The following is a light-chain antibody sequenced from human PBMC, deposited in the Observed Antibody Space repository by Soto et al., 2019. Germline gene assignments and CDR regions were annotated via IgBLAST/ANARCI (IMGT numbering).Light chain of an antibody. Sequence: QSALTQPASVSGSPGQSITISCTGTSSDVGGYNYVSWYQQHPGKAPKLMIYDVSNRPSGVSNRFSGSKSGNTASLTISGLQAEDEADYYCSSYTSSSNLDVVCGGGTKVTVL. J-gene: IGLJ2*01. V-gene: IGLV2-14*01. CDR1: SSDVGGYNY. CDR2: DVS. CDR3: SSYTSSSNLDVV.